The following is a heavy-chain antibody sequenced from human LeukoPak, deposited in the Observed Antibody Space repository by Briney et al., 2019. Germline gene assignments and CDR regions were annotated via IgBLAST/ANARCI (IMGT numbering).Heavy chain of an antibody. D-gene: IGHD6-13*01. V-gene: IGHV3-23*01. Sequence: GRSLRLSCAASGCTFSSYGMHWVRQAPGKGLEWVSASSGSGDSTYYGDSVKGRFTISRDNSKNTLYLQMNSLRAEDTAVYYCAKTRPLDSSSWSHGDYWGQGTLVTVSS. CDR3: AKTRPLDSSSWSHGDY. CDR2: SSGSGDST. CDR1: GCTFSSYG. J-gene: IGHJ4*02.